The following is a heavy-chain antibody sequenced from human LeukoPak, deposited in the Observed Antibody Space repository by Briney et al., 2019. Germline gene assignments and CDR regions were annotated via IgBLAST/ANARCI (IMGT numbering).Heavy chain of an antibody. Sequence: SETLSLTCTVSGGSISSGSYYWSWTRQPAGKGLEWIGRIYTSGSTNYNPSLKSRVTISVDTSKNQFSLKLSSVTAADTAVYYCASPTNWGQGTLVTVSS. CDR2: IYTSGST. V-gene: IGHV4-61*02. CDR3: ASPTN. J-gene: IGHJ4*02. CDR1: GGSISSGSYY.